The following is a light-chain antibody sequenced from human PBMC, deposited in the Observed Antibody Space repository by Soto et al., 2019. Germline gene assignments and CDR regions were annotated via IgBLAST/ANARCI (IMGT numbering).Light chain of an antibody. CDR2: AAS. CDR1: QGISSY. J-gene: IGKJ5*01. Sequence: DIQLTQSPPFLSASVGDRVTITYRASQGISSYLAWYQQKPGKAPELLIYAASTLQSGVPSRFSGSGSGTEFTLTISSLQPEDFATYYCQQVYSYPFTFGQGTRLDIK. CDR3: QQVYSYPFT. V-gene: IGKV1-9*01.